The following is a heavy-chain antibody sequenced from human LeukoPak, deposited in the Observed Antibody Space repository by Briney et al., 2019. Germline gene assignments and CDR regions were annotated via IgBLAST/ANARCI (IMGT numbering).Heavy chain of an antibody. Sequence: GGSLRLSCAASGFTFSNYWMSWVRQPPGKGLEWAANIMRDGSERYNVDSVKGRFTISRDNAKNSLYLQMHSLRAEDTAVYYCATYSYSSGWYPFDYWGQGTLVTVSS. CDR2: IMRDGSER. V-gene: IGHV3-7*01. D-gene: IGHD6-19*01. J-gene: IGHJ4*02. CDR1: GFTFSNYW. CDR3: ATYSYSSGWYPFDY.